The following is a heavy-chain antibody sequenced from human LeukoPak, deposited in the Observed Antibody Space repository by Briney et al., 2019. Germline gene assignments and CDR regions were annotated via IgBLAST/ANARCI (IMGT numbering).Heavy chain of an antibody. Sequence: ASVKVSCKASGYTFTSYAMHWVRQAPGQRLEWMGWINAGNGNTKYSQKFQGRVTITRDTSASTAYMELSSLRSEDTAVYYCARNRVGAIDDAFDIWGQGTMVTVSS. J-gene: IGHJ3*02. CDR1: GYTFTSYA. CDR3: ARNRVGAIDDAFDI. V-gene: IGHV1-3*01. CDR2: INAGNGNT. D-gene: IGHD1-26*01.